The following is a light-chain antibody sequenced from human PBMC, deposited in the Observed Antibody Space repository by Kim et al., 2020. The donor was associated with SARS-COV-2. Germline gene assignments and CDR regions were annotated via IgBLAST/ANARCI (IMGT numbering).Light chain of an antibody. J-gene: IGKJ4*01. CDR3: QQYNNWPLT. Sequence: VSPRERATLSGRASQSVSSNLAWYQQKPGQAPRLLIYGASTRATGIPARFSGSGSGTEFTLTISSLQSEDFAVYYCQQYNNWPLTFGGGTKVDIK. V-gene: IGKV3-15*01. CDR2: GAS. CDR1: QSVSSN.